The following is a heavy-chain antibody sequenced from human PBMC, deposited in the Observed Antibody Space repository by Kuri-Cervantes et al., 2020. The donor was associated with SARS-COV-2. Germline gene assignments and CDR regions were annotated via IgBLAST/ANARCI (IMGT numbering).Heavy chain of an antibody. CDR2: ISSDGKNK. CDR3: AKDRAGVHDF. J-gene: IGHJ4*02. Sequence: GESLKISCAASGFDFSTYSMNWVRQAPGKGLEWVTFISSDGKNKKCMASGKGRFTISRDNSQNTLHLQMKSLRDEDTAIYYCAKDRAGVHDFWGQGTLVTVSS. D-gene: IGHD2-21*01. CDR1: GFDFSTYS. V-gene: IGHV3-30*18.